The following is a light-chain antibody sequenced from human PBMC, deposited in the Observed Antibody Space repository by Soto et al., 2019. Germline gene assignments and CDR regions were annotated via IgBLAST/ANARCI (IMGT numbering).Light chain of an antibody. V-gene: IGLV2-14*01. CDR2: CVR. CDR3: TSYTSNSTPYV. CDR1: SSYFCAYTY. J-gene: IGLJ1*01. Sequence: QSALTQPSTLSWSPGQSITISCTGTSSYFCAYTYVSWYHQHPGKAPKLMIYCVRNRPSGVSNRFSGSKSGHTAFLIISGLQAEDEADYYCTSYTSNSTPYVFGGGTKVTVL.